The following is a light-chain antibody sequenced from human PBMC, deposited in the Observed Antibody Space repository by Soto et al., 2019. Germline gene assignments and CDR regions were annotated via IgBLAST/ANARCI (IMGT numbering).Light chain of an antibody. V-gene: IGKV3-11*01. CDR2: DAS. CDR3: QQRSNWPLT. CDR1: QSVSSF. J-gene: IGKJ4*01. Sequence: EIVLTQSPATLSLSPVEISTLSWAASQSVSSFLAWYQQKPGQAPRLLIYDASDRATGIPARFSGSWSGTDFTPSISSLEPEDFAVYYCQQRSNWPLTFGGGTKVDIK.